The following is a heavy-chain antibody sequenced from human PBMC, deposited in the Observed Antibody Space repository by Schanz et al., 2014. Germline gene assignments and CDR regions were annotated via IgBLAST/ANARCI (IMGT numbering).Heavy chain of an antibody. CDR1: GGSFSGYY. CDR2: IHHSGST. D-gene: IGHD2-2*01. Sequence: QVQLQQWGAGLLKPSETLSLTCAVYGGSFSGYYWTWIRQPPGKGLEWIGEIHHSGSTNYNPSLKSRVTIQMDTSKNHSPLKLSSVTAADTAVYYCARGEWSTSQFDYWGHGTLVTVSS. J-gene: IGHJ4*01. V-gene: IGHV4-34*01. CDR3: ARGEWSTSQFDY.